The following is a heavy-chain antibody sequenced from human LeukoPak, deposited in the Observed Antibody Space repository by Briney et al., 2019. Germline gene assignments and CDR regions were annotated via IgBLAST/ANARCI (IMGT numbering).Heavy chain of an antibody. CDR3: ARDFFMITFGGVINDAFDI. CDR2: INPNSGGT. J-gene: IGHJ3*02. Sequence: ASVKVSCKASGYTFTGYYKHWVRQAHGQGLEWMGWINPNSGGTNYAQKFQGRVTMTRDTSISTAYMELSRLRSDDTAVYYCARDFFMITFGGVINDAFDIWGQGTMVTVSS. CDR1: GYTFTGYY. D-gene: IGHD3-16*01. V-gene: IGHV1-2*02.